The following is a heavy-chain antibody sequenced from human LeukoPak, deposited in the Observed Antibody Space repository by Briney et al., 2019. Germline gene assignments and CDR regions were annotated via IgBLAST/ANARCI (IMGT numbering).Heavy chain of an antibody. CDR1: GYTFTSYD. V-gene: IGHV1-8*01. J-gene: IGHJ4*02. Sequence: ASVKVSCKASGYTFTSYDINWVRQATGQGLEWMGWMNPNSGNTGYAQKFQGRVTMTRNTSISTAYMELSSLRSEDTAVYYCALANALKKRRIGYWGKGTLFTVSS. CDR3: ALANALKKRRIGY. D-gene: IGHD4/OR15-4a*01. CDR2: MNPNSGNT.